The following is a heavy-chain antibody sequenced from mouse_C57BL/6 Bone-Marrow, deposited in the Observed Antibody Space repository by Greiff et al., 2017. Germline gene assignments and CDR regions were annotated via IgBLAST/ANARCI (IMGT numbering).Heavy chain of an antibody. CDR3: ARGNDGYYGNFDY. Sequence: QVQLQQPGAELVRPGSSVKLSCKASGYTFTSYWMDWVKQRPGKGLEWIGNIYPSDSETHYNQKFKDKATLTVDKSSSTAYMQLSSLTSEDSAVYYCARGNDGYYGNFDYWGQGTTLTVSS. V-gene: IGHV1-61*01. J-gene: IGHJ2*01. CDR2: IYPSDSET. D-gene: IGHD2-3*01. CDR1: GYTFTSYW.